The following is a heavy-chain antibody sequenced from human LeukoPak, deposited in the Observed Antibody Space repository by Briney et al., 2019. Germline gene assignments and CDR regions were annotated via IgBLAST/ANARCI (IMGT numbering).Heavy chain of an antibody. CDR1: GGTFSTYA. CDR2: IVPIVGTA. J-gene: IGHJ4*02. CDR3: ARGPQGSSWPYYFDY. D-gene: IGHD6-13*01. Sequence: ASVKVSCKASGGTFSTYAISWVRQPPGQGLEWVGRIVPIVGTANYAQNFQGRVTITADRSTTTAYMELRGLTSEDKAVYYCARGPQGSSWPYYFDYWGQGTLVTVSS. V-gene: IGHV1-69*04.